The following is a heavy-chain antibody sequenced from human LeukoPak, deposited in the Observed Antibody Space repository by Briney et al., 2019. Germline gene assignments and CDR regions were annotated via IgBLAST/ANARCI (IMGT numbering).Heavy chain of an antibody. V-gene: IGHV3-64D*09. CDR1: GFTFSSYA. CDR3: VKGHLVWELGDYFDY. CDR2: ISSNGGST. Sequence: PGGPLRPSCSASGFTFSSYAMHWVRQAPGKGLEYVSAISSNGGSTYYADSVKGRFTISRDNSKNTLYLQMSSLRAEDTAVYYCVKGHLVWELGDYFDYWGQGTLVTVSS. D-gene: IGHD1-26*01. J-gene: IGHJ4*02.